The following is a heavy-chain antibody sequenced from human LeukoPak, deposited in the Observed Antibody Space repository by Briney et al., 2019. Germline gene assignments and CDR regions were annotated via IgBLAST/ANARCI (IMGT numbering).Heavy chain of an antibody. V-gene: IGHV4-39*01. CDR2: IYYSGTT. CDR3: TRLEYSTGWRNS. J-gene: IGHJ4*02. D-gene: IGHD6-25*01. CDR1: GVSMNSTSYY. Sequence: SETLSLTCTVSGVSMNSTSYYWGWIRQPPGKGPDWIANIYYSGTTYYNPSLKSRVTISVDMSKNQFSLILRSVTAADTAVYYSTRLEYSTGWRNSWGQGNLVTVSS.